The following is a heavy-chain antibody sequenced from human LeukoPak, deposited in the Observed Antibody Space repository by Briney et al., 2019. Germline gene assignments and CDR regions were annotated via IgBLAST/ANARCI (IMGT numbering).Heavy chain of an antibody. V-gene: IGHV3-30-3*02. CDR2: ISFDGRVK. J-gene: IGHJ6*03. Sequence: QAGGSLRLSCSASGFTFSNRALHWVRHTPGKGLEWLSIISFDGRVKYYADSVRGRFTISRDNSKNTLYLQMNSLRAEDTAVYYCAKSPVGPLDPYYYYYMDVWGKGTTVTVSS. CDR1: GFTFSNRA. D-gene: IGHD3-16*01. CDR3: AKSPVGPLDPYYYYYMDV.